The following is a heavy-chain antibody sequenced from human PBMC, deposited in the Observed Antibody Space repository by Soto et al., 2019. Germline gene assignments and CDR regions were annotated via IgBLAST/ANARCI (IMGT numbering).Heavy chain of an antibody. CDR3: ARQKLYGDIVVVPAAIDY. D-gene: IGHD2-2*01. J-gene: IGHJ4*02. V-gene: IGHV4-39*01. CDR1: GGSISSSSYY. Sequence: QLQLQESGPGLVKPSETLSLTCTVSGGSISSSSYYWGWIRQPPGKGLEWIGSIYYSGSTYYNPSLKSRVTISVDTSKNQFSLKLSSVTAADTAVYYCARQKLYGDIVVVPAAIDYWGQGTLVTVSS. CDR2: IYYSGST.